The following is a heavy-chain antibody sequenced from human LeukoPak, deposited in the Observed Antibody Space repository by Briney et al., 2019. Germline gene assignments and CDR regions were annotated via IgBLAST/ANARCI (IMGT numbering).Heavy chain of an antibody. CDR1: GFTFSDYW. CDR2: INFDGSST. V-gene: IGHV3-74*01. CDR3: TTTAFDY. Sequence: GGSLRLSCGASGFTFSDYWMHWVRQGPGKGLVWVSRINFDGSSTDYANSVKGRFTISRDNAKNTVYLQMNSLKTEDTAVYYCTTTAFDYWGQGTLVTVSS. J-gene: IGHJ4*02. D-gene: IGHD1-26*01.